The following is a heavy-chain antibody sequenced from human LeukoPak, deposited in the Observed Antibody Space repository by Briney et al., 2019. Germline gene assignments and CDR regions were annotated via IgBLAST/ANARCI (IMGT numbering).Heavy chain of an antibody. V-gene: IGHV1-69*04. D-gene: IGHD6-13*01. J-gene: IGHJ6*02. Sequence: GSSVKVSCKASGGTFSIYAISWVRQAPGQGLEWMGRIIPILGIANYAQKFQGRVTITADKSTSTAYMELSSLRSEDTAVYYCARVGLLIAAAGPGDYYYYGMDVWGQGTTVTVSS. CDR3: ARVGLLIAAAGPGDYYYYGMDV. CDR1: GGTFSIYA. CDR2: IIPILGIA.